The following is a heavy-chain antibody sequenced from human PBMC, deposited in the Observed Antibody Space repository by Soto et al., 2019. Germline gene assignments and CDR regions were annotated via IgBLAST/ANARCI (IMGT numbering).Heavy chain of an antibody. CDR2: ISSSSSYI. Sequence: RLSCAASGFTFSSYSMNWVRQAPGKGLEWVSSISSSSSYIYYADSVKGRFTISRDNAKNSLYLQMNSLRAEDTAVYYCARGSGDTHAFDIWGQGTMVTVSS. CDR1: GFTFSSYS. D-gene: IGHD3-10*01. CDR3: ARGSGDTHAFDI. V-gene: IGHV3-21*01. J-gene: IGHJ3*02.